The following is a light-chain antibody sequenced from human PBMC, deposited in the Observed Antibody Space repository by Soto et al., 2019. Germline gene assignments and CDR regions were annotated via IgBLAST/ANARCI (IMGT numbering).Light chain of an antibody. CDR3: SSYTSSSTYV. J-gene: IGLJ1*01. Sequence: QSALTQPASVSGSPGQSITISCTGTSSDVGGYNYVSWYQQHPGKAPKLMIYVVSKRPSGVSNRFSGSKSGNTASLTISGLQAEDEADYYCSSYTSSSTYVFGTGTKLTVL. V-gene: IGLV2-14*01. CDR2: VVS. CDR1: SSDVGGYNY.